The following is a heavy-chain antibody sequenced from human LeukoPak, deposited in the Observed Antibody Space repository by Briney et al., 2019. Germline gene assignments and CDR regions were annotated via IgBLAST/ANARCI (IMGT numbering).Heavy chain of an antibody. J-gene: IGHJ4*02. CDR2: IYHSGSI. D-gene: IGHD3-3*01. CDR1: GGSISSSNW. V-gene: IGHV4-4*02. CDR3: ARGYDDSGAFDY. Sequence: SGTLSLTCAVSGGSISSSNWWSWVRQSLGKGLEWIGEIYHSGSINYNPSLKSRVTISVDKSKNQFSLKLSSVTAADTAVYYCARGYDDSGAFDYWGQGTLVTVSS.